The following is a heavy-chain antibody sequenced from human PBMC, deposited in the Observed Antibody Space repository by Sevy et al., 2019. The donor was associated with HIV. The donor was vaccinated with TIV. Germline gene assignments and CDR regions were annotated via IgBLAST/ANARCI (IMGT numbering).Heavy chain of an antibody. J-gene: IGHJ6*03. V-gene: IGHV3-33*06. D-gene: IGHD3-22*01. CDR2: IWYDGSNK. CDR1: GFTFSSYG. CDR3: AKGRYYYDSSGYPSYYYMDV. Sequence: GGSLRLSCAASGFTFSSYGIHWVRQAPGKGLEWVAVIWYDGSNKYYADSVKGRFTISRDNSKNTLYLQMNSLRAEDTAVYYCAKGRYYYDSSGYPSYYYMDVWGKGTTVTVSS.